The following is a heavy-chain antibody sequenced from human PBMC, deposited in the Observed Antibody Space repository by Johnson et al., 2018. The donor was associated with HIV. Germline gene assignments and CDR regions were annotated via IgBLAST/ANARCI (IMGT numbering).Heavy chain of an antibody. CDR3: ARKFPDAFDI. Sequence: VQLVESGGGVVRPGGSLRISCEASGFKFYEYDVSWVRQVPGKGLEWVSGINWSGGGTAYADSVKGRFTVSSDNAKNSLYLQMNSLRAEDTAVYYCARKFPDAFDIWGQGTMVTVSS. CDR1: GFKFYEYD. CDR2: INWSGGGT. J-gene: IGHJ3*02. V-gene: IGHV3-20*04.